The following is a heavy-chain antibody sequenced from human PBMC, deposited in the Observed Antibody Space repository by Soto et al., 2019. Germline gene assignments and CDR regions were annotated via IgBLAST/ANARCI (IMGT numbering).Heavy chain of an antibody. CDR2: ISSSSSYI. V-gene: IGHV3-21*01. CDR1: GFTFSSYS. CDR3: ARDRRWNGDFDY. D-gene: IGHD1-1*01. Sequence: GGSLRLSCAASGFTFSSYSMNWVRQAPGKGLEWVSSISSSSSYIYYADSVKGRFTISRDNAKNSLYLQMNSLRAEDTAVYYCARDRRWNGDFDYWGQGTLVTVSS. J-gene: IGHJ4*02.